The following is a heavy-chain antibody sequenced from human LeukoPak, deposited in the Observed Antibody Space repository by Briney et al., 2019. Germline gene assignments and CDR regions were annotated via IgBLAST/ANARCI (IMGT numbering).Heavy chain of an antibody. CDR2: IYYSGST. V-gene: IGHV4-39*07. J-gene: IGHJ4*02. D-gene: IGHD3-22*01. CDR1: GGSISSSSYY. Sequence: RPSETLSLTCTVSGGSISSSSYYWGWIRQPPGKGLEWIGSIYYSGSTYYNPSLKSRVTISVDTSKNQFSLKLSSVTAADTAVYYCARDPATYYYEAQYYFDYWGQGTLVTVSS. CDR3: ARDPATYYYEAQYYFDY.